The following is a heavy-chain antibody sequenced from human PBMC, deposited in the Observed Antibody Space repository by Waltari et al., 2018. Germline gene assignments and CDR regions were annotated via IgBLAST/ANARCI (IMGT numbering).Heavy chain of an antibody. V-gene: IGHV4-31*03. Sequence: QVQLQESGPGLVKPSQTLSLTCTVPGGSISSGAYYWSWIRQHPGKGLAWIGYIYSSGSTYYNPSLKSRVTISVDASKNQFSLKLSSVTAADTAVYYCARVRAPDAFDIWGQGTMVTVSS. CDR3: ARVRAPDAFDI. CDR2: IYSSGST. CDR1: GGSISSGAYY. J-gene: IGHJ3*02.